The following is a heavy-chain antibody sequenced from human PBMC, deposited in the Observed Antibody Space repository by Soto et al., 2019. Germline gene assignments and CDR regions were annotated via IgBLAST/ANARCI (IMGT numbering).Heavy chain of an antibody. CDR3: ARFGRTAPLGYYYYDYAMDV. CDR1: AGSFSDYY. D-gene: IGHD3-16*01. Sequence: SETLSLPCSLYAGSFSDYYWSWIRQPPGKGLEWIGEITHSGSTNYNPSLKSRVTISVDTSKNQFSLKLSYVTAADTAVYYGARFGRTAPLGYYYYDYAMDVWGQGTTVTVSS. V-gene: IGHV4-34*01. J-gene: IGHJ6*02. CDR2: ITHSGST.